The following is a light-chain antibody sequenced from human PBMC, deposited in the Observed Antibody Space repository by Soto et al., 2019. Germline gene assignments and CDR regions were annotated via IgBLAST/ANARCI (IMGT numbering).Light chain of an antibody. V-gene: IGKV1-39*01. CDR3: QQSFSTPT. CDR2: SAS. CDR1: QGISRY. J-gene: IGKJ5*01. Sequence: DIQLTHSPSFLSASLGDRVTITCRASQGISRYLSWYQQKPGKAPELLIYSASNLQSGVPSRFSGSGSGTDFTLTISGLQSEDFATYYCQQSFSTPTFGQGTRLEIK.